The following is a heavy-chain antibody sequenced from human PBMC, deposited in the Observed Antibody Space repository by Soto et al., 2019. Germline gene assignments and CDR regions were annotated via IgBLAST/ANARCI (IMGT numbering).Heavy chain of an antibody. V-gene: IGHV4-30-4*01. D-gene: IGHD6-6*01. J-gene: IGHJ4*02. Sequence: QVQLQESGPGLVKPSQTLSLTCTVSGGSIDNYEYYWTWNRQPPGKGLEWVGNIYYSGKTNYNPSLHSRLTISLDTSKNQFSLRLISVSAADTAMYYCARDRSNSPDYFDFWGQRTLVTVSS. CDR2: IYYSGKT. CDR1: GGSIDNYEYY. CDR3: ARDRSNSPDYFDF.